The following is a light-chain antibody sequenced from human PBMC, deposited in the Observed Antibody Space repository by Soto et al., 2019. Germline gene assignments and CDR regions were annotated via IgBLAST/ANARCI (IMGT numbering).Light chain of an antibody. Sequence: IKMTQSPSSLSASVGERVTLTCLASQGIRNELGWYQQKPGRAPKRLIYDASNLQSGVPSRFSGSGFGTEFTLTISSLQPEDFATYSCLQHYNYPWTFGQGTKVDI. CDR2: DAS. J-gene: IGKJ1*01. V-gene: IGKV1-17*01. CDR1: QGIRNE. CDR3: LQHYNYPWT.